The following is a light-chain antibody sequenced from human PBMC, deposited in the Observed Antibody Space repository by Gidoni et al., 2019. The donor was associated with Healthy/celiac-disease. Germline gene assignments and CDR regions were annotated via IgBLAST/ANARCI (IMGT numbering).Light chain of an antibody. CDR2: EVS. CDR1: SSDVGGYNY. J-gene: IGLJ3*02. CDR3: SSYAGSNNPYRV. Sequence: QSALTQPPSASGSPGQSVTISCTGTSSDVGGYNYVSWYQQHPGKAPKRMIYEVSTRPSGVPDRFAGSKSGNTASLTVSGLQAEDEADYYCSSYAGSNNPYRVFGGGTKLTV. V-gene: IGLV2-8*01.